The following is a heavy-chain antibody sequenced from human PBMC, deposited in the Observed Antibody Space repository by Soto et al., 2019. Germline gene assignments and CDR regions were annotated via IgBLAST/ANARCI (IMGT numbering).Heavy chain of an antibody. J-gene: IGHJ5*02. Sequence: SETLSLTCTVSGGSVSSGSYYWSWIRQPPGKGLDWIGYIYYSGSTNYNPSLKSRVTISVDTSKNQFSLKLSSVTAADTAVYYCAREQSTYYYGSSGYYAGWFDPWGQGTLVTSPQ. CDR3: AREQSTYYYGSSGYYAGWFDP. CDR2: IYYSGST. D-gene: IGHD3-22*01. CDR1: GGSVSSGSYY. V-gene: IGHV4-61*01.